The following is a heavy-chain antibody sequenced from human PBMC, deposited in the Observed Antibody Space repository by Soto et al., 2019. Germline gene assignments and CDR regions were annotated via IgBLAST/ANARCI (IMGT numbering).Heavy chain of an antibody. J-gene: IGHJ5*01. V-gene: IGHV1-69*01. CDR1: GGTFSSYA. Sequence: QVQLVQSGAEVKKPGSSVKVSCKASGGTFSSYAISWVRQAPGQGLEWMGGIIPIFGTANYAQKFQGRVTITADESTSTAYMELSSLRSEDTAVYYWARDHDYGGNSVIGWFDPWGQGTLVTVSS. D-gene: IGHD4-17*01. CDR3: ARDHDYGGNSVIGWFDP. CDR2: IIPIFGTA.